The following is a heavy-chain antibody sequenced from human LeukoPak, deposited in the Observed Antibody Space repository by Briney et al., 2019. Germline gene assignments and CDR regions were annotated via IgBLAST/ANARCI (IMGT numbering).Heavy chain of an antibody. CDR2: IYYSGST. J-gene: IGHJ4*02. V-gene: IGHV4-59*01. CDR1: GGSISSYY. CDR3: ARGRGDYYDSSGHFDY. D-gene: IGHD3-22*01. Sequence: SETLSLTCTVSGGSISSYYWSWIRQPPGKGLEWIGYIYYSGSTNYNPSLKSRVTISVDTSKNQFSLKLSSVTAADTAVYYCARGRGDYYDSSGHFDYWGQGTLVTVSS.